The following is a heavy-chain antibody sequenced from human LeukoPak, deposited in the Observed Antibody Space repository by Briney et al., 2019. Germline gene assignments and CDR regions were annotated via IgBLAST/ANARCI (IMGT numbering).Heavy chain of an antibody. CDR2: IYYSGST. J-gene: IGHJ5*02. CDR1: GGSVNSYY. D-gene: IGHD2-21*02. Sequence: PSETLSLTCTVSGGSVNSYYWSWIRQPPGKGLEWIGYIYYSGSTNYNPSLKSRVTISVDTSKNQFSLKLSSVTAADTAVYYCARAYCGGDCYSWWFDPWGQGTLVTVSS. CDR3: ARAYCGGDCYSWWFDP. V-gene: IGHV4-59*02.